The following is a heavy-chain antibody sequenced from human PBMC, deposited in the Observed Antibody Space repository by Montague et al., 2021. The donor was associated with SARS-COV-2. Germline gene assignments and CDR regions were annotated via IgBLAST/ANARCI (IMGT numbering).Heavy chain of an antibody. CDR1: GGSVSSSPYY. J-gene: IGHJ6*03. D-gene: IGHD3-10*01. V-gene: IGHV4-39*01. CDR3: ASSYYYGSGTYVYNYYMDV. CDR2: ISYSGRT. Sequence: SETLSLTCTVAGGSVSSSPYYWGWICQPPGRGLEWVGSISYSGRTXFRPSLKSRLTISVDSSENQFSLRLSSVTAADTAVYYCASSYYYGSGTYVYNYYMDVWGKGTTVTVSS.